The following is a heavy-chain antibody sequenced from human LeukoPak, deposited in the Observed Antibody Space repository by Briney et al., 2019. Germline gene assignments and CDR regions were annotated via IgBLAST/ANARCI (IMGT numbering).Heavy chain of an antibody. V-gene: IGHV3-48*04. CDR1: GFPFSSYG. CDR2: ISSSGSTI. J-gene: IGHJ4*02. CDR3: ARDLWFGEYGFDY. D-gene: IGHD3-10*01. Sequence: GGSLRLSCAASGFPFSSYGMHWVRQAPGKGLEWVSYISSSGSTIYYADSVKGRFTISRDNAKNSLYLQMNSLRAEDTAVYYCARDLWFGEYGFDYWGQGTLVTVSS.